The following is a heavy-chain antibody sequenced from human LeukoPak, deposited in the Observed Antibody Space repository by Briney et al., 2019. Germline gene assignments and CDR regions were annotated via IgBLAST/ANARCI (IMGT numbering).Heavy chain of an antibody. CDR2: IYHSGST. J-gene: IGHJ3*02. CDR1: GYSISSGYY. Sequence: SETLSLTCAVSGYSISSGYYWGWIRQPPGKGLEWIGSIYHSGSTYYNPSLKSRVTISVDTSKNQFSLKLSSVTAADTAVYYCATSAAVLGYCSSTSCSTGAFDIWGQGTMVTVSS. D-gene: IGHD2-2*01. V-gene: IGHV4-38-2*01. CDR3: ATSAAVLGYCSSTSCSTGAFDI.